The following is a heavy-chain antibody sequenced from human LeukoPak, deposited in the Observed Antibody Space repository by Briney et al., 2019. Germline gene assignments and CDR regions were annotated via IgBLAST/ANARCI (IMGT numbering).Heavy chain of an antibody. CDR3: ARTTIAAAGTWEDAFDI. Sequence: ASVKVSCKASGCTFTSYYMHWVRQAPGQGLEWMGIINPSGGSTSYAQKFQGRVTMTRDMSTSTVYMELSSLRSEDTAVYYCARTTIAAAGTWEDAFDIWGQGTMVTVSS. CDR1: GCTFTSYY. CDR2: INPSGGST. J-gene: IGHJ3*02. D-gene: IGHD6-13*01. V-gene: IGHV1-46*01.